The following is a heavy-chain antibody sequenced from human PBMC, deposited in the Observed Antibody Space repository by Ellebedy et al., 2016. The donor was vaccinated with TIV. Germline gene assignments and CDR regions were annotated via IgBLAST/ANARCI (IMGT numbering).Heavy chain of an antibody. Sequence: SETLSLTCAVYGGSFSGYYWSWIRQPPGKGLEWIGEINHSGSTNYNPSLKSRVTISVDTSKNQFSLKLSSVTAADTAVYYCARDKRHFDPWGQGTLVTVSS. J-gene: IGHJ5*02. V-gene: IGHV4-34*01. CDR3: ARDKRHFDP. CDR1: GGSFSGYY. D-gene: IGHD6-25*01. CDR2: INHSGST.